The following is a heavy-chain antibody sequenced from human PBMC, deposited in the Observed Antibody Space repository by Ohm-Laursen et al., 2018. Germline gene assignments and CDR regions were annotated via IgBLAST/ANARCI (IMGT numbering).Heavy chain of an antibody. CDR2: MYYSGST. CDR1: GDSSSSSSYY. V-gene: IGHV4-39*01. Sequence: SETLSLACIVSGDSSSSSSYYWGWIRQPPGKGLEWIASMYYSGSTYYNPSLKSRVTISVDTSMNQFSLKLSSVTAADTAVYYCVRHGDTAVAYYNYYGMNVWGQGTTVTVSS. CDR3: VRHGDTAVAYYNYYGMNV. J-gene: IGHJ6*02. D-gene: IGHD5-18*01.